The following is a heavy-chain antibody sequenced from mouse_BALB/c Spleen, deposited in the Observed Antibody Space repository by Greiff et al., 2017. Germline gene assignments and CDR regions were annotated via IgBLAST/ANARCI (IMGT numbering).Heavy chain of an antibody. J-gene: IGHJ3*01. Sequence: EVKLEESGPGLVKPSQSLSLTCTVTGYSITSDYAWNWLRTFPGNKLEWMGYISYSGSTSYNPSLKSRISITRDTSKNQFFLQLNSVTTEDTATYYCARLGIVGNYVLFAYWGQGTLVTVSA. CDR3: ARLGIVGNYVLFAY. V-gene: IGHV3-2*02. CDR2: ISYSGST. D-gene: IGHD2-1*01. CDR1: GYSITSDYA.